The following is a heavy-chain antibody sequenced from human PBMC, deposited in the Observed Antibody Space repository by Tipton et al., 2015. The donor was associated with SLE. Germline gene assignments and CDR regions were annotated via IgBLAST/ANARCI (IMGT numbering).Heavy chain of an antibody. Sequence: TLSLTCTVSGGSISSSSYYWGWIRQPPGKGLEWIGYIYYSGSTYYNPSLKSRVTISVDTSKNQFSLKLSSVTAADTAVYYCARGDSYFDYWGQGTLVTVSS. D-gene: IGHD4-11*01. V-gene: IGHV4-39*07. CDR2: IYYSGST. J-gene: IGHJ4*02. CDR1: GGSISSSSYY. CDR3: ARGDSYFDY.